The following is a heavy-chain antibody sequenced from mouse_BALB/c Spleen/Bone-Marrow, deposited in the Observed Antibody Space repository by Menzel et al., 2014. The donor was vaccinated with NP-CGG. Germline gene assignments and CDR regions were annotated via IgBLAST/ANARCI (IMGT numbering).Heavy chain of an antibody. Sequence: EVQGVESGGGLVQPGGSLKLSCAASGFTFSSYTMSWVRQTPEKRLEWVAYISNGCGSTYYPDTVKGRFTISRDNAKNTLYLQMSSLKSEDTAMYYCARQIYFPYFDYWGQGTTLTVSS. CDR3: ARQIYFPYFDY. CDR2: ISNGCGST. V-gene: IGHV5-12-2*01. CDR1: GFTFSSYT. J-gene: IGHJ2*01. D-gene: IGHD2-1*01.